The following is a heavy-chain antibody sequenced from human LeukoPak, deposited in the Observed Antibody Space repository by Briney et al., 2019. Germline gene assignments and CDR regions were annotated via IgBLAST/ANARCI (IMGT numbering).Heavy chain of an antibody. CDR1: GASVSSGHYY. Sequence: SQTLSLTCTVSGASVSSGHYYWGWIRQPAGKGLEWIGRLYTSGSTNSNPPLKSRLTMSLDTSKNQFSLQLASVTAADTAVYYCARDLHSSSWSFDYWGQGTLVTVSS. CDR3: ARDLHSSSWSFDY. CDR2: LYTSGST. V-gene: IGHV4-61*02. J-gene: IGHJ4*02. D-gene: IGHD6-13*01.